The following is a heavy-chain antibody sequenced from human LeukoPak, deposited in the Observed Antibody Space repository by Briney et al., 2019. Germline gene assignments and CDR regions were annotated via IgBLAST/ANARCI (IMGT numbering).Heavy chain of an antibody. V-gene: IGHV1-46*01. Sequence: GASVKVSCKASGYTFTSYGISWVRQAPGQGLEWMGLINPSAGSTNYAQKFQGRVTMTRDTSTSTVYMELSSLRSEDTAVYYCARGPSITLIRGGQWYYYMDVWGKGTTVTISS. J-gene: IGHJ6*03. CDR3: ARGPSITLIRGGQWYYYMDV. CDR2: INPSAGST. D-gene: IGHD3-10*01. CDR1: GYTFTSYG.